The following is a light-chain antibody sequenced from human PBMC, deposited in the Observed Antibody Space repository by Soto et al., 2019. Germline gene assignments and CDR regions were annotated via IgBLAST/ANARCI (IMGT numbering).Light chain of an antibody. CDR2: STN. Sequence: QTVVTQEPSFSVSPGRTVTLTCGLSSGSVSTSYYPSWYQQTPGQAPRTLIYSTNTRSSGVPDRFSGSILGNKAALTITGAQADDESDYYCVLFMVSGIRVFGGGTKVTVL. CDR1: SGSVSTSYY. CDR3: VLFMVSGIRV. J-gene: IGLJ3*02. V-gene: IGLV8-61*01.